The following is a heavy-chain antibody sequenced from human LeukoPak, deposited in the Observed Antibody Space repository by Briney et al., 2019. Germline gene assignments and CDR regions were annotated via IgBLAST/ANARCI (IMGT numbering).Heavy chain of an antibody. J-gene: IGHJ4*02. D-gene: IGHD4-17*01. V-gene: IGHV3-30*18. CDR1: GFTFSSYG. CDR3: AKTFGDYVRTLDY. CDR2: ISYDGSNK. Sequence: GGSLRLSCAASGFTFSSYGMHWVRQAPGKGLEWVAVISYDGSNKYYADSVKGRFTISRDNSKNTLYLQMNSLRAEDTAVYYGAKTFGDYVRTLDYWGQGTLVTVSS.